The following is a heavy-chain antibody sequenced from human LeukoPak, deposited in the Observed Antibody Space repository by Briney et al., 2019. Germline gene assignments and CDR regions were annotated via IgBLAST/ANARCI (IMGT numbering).Heavy chain of an antibody. V-gene: IGHV1-69-2*01. J-gene: IGHJ4*02. CDR3: ARDVPYSSGWSPSYYFDY. Sequence: ASVKVSCKVSGYTFTDYYMHWVQQAPGKGLEWMGLVDPEDGETIYAEKFQGRVTITADTSTDTAYMELSSLRSEDTAVYYCARDVPYSSGWSPSYYFDYWGQGTLVTVSS. CDR1: GYTFTDYY. D-gene: IGHD6-19*01. CDR2: VDPEDGET.